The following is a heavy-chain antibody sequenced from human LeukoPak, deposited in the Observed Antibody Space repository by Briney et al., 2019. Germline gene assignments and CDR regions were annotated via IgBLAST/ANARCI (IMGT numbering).Heavy chain of an antibody. V-gene: IGHV4-39*07. CDR3: AGRPDLFYGPPGN. D-gene: IGHD3-9*01. CDR1: GGSISSSSYY. J-gene: IGHJ4*02. CDR2: IYYSGST. Sequence: SETLSLTCTVSGGSISSSSYYWGWIRQPPGKGLEWIGSIYYSGSTYYNPSLKSRVTISVDTSKNQFSLKLSSVTAADTAVYYCAGRPDLFYGPPGNWGQGTLVTVSS.